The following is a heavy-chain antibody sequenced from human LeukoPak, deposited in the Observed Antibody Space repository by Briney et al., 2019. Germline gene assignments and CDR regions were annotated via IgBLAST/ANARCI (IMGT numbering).Heavy chain of an antibody. J-gene: IGHJ3*02. CDR1: GYTFTSYG. V-gene: IGHV1-18*01. D-gene: IGHD6-13*01. Sequence: ASVKVSCKASGYTFTSYGISWVRQAPGQGLEWMGWISVYNGHTNYAQKLQDRVTMTTETSTSTAYMELRSLRSDDTAVYYCAKGLHSSSWNDAFDIWGQGTTVTVSS. CDR2: ISVYNGHT. CDR3: AKGLHSSSWNDAFDI.